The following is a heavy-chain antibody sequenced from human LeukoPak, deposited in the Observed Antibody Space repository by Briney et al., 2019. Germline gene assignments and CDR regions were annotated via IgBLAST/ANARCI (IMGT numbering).Heavy chain of an antibody. V-gene: IGHV5-51*01. CDR3: ARCTFVEEGHYYDSSEVWFDP. CDR2: IYPGDSDT. Sequence: GESLKISCKCSGYSFTSYWIGWVRQMPGKGLEWMGIIYPGDSDTRYSPSFQGQVTISADKSISTAYLHWSSLKASDTAMYYCARCTFVEEGHYYDSSEVWFDPWGQGTLVTVSS. CDR1: GYSFTSYW. D-gene: IGHD3-22*01. J-gene: IGHJ5*02.